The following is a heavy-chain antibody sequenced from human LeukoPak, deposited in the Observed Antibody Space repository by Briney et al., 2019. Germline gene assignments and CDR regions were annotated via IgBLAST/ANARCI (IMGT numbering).Heavy chain of an antibody. Sequence: PSETLSLTCIVSGGSISSSNYYWGWIRHPPGKGLEWIGNIYYSGNTYYSPSLKSRVIISVDTSKNHFSLKLSSVTAADTAVYYCARAPNYDFWSGYLDYWGQGTLVTVSS. CDR3: ARAPNYDFWSGYLDY. CDR2: IYYSGNT. D-gene: IGHD3-3*01. J-gene: IGHJ4*02. CDR1: GGSISSSNYY. V-gene: IGHV4-39*02.